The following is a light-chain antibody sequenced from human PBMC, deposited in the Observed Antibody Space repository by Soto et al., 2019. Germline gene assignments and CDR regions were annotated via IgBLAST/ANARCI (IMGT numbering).Light chain of an antibody. CDR1: QSVNTF. CDR2: DTS. Sequence: EIALTQSPVTLSLSPGEGATLSCRASQSVNTFLAWYQQKPGQTPRLLIYDTSNRATGIPARFSGSGSGTDFTLTISSLEPEDFAIYYCQQRAKWPLTFGGGTKVEIK. CDR3: QQRAKWPLT. V-gene: IGKV3-11*01. J-gene: IGKJ4*01.